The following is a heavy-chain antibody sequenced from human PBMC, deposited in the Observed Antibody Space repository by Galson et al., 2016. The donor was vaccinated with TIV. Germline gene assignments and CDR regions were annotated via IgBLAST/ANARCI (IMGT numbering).Heavy chain of an antibody. D-gene: IGHD5-12*01. CDR1: GDSISSLY. CDR2: IYTGGRS. Sequence: LSLTCTVSGDSISSLYWSWIRQPAGKGLEWIGRIYTGGRSNHNPSLKSRVTMSLDTSKNQFSLKLTSATAADTAVYYCARDFSGYSGWYFGLWGRGTLVTVSS. V-gene: IGHV4-4*07. J-gene: IGHJ2*01. CDR3: ARDFSGYSGWYFGL.